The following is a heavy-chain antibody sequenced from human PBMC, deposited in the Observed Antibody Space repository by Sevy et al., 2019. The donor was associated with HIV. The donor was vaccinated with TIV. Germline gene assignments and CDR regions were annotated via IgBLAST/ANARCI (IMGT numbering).Heavy chain of an antibody. CDR1: GDSMNTYY. V-gene: IGHV4-59*01. J-gene: IGHJ5*02. CDR3: ARLVPGDIWFDP. Sequence: SETLSLTCTVTGDSMNTYYWAWIRQPPGKSLEWVGYILYSGSTEYSPSLKSRVTMALDKSKNEVSLRRSSVTAADTAVYYCARLVPGDIWFDPWGQGRLVTVSS. CDR2: ILYSGST. D-gene: IGHD2-8*02.